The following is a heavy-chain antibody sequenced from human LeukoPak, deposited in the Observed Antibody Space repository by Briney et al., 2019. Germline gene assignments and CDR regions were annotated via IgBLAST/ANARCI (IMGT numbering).Heavy chain of an antibody. CDR3: ARDPSYGDPPDY. D-gene: IGHD4-17*01. J-gene: IGHJ4*02. CDR1: GFTFSSYA. V-gene: IGHV3-23*01. CDR2: ISGSGGST. Sequence: PGGSLRLSCAASGFTFSSYAINWVRQAPGKGLEWVSTISGSGGSTYYADSVKGRFTISRDNSKNTLYLQMNSLRAEDTAVYYCARDPSYGDPPDYWGQGTLVTVSS.